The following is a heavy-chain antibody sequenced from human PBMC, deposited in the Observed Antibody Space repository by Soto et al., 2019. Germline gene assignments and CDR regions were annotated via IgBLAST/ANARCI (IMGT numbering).Heavy chain of an antibody. CDR1: GFTFSSYG. CDR2: IWYDGSNK. CDR3: ARDPAHYYDSSGYYFLSQAPDY. V-gene: IGHV3-33*01. Sequence: VGSLRLSCAASGFTFSSYGMHWVRQAPGKGLEWVAVIWYDGSNKYYADSVKGRFTISRDNSKNTLYLQMNSLRAEDTAVYYCARDPAHYYDSSGYYFLSQAPDYWGQGTLVTVSS. D-gene: IGHD3-22*01. J-gene: IGHJ4*02.